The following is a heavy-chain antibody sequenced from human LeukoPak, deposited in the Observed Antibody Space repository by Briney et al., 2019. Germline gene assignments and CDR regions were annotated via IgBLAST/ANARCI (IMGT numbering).Heavy chain of an antibody. D-gene: IGHD2-2*01. Sequence: ASVTVSCKASGYTFTSYYMHWVRQAPGQGLEWMGIINPSGGSTSYAQKFQGRVTMTRDASTSTVYMELSSLRSEDTAVYYCARGGPPEPAAPHYNWFDPWGQGTLVTVSS. J-gene: IGHJ5*02. V-gene: IGHV1-46*01. CDR2: INPSGGST. CDR1: GYTFTSYY. CDR3: ARGGPPEPAAPHYNWFDP.